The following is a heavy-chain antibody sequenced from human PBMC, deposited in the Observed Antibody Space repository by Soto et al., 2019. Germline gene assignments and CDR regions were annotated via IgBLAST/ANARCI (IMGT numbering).Heavy chain of an antibody. D-gene: IGHD4-17*01. V-gene: IGHV3-15*01. J-gene: IGHJ4*02. Sequence: EVQLVESGGGLVKPAGSRRLSCSASGFHFSNAWMSWVRQTPGKGLEWVGRIKSKTDGGTTDYAAPVKGRFTISRDDSKNTLYLQMNSLKAEDTAVYYCTTGVELDYDYWGQGTLGHGSS. CDR1: GFHFSNAW. CDR3: TTGVELDYDY. CDR2: IKSKTDGGTT.